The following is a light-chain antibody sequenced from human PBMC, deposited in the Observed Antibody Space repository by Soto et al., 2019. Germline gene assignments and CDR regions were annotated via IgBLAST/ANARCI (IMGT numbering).Light chain of an antibody. J-gene: IGKJ1*01. CDR2: VAS. CDR1: QSVSSY. Sequence: EMVMTQSPATLSVSPGERATLSCRASQSVSSYLAWYQQKPGQPPRLLIYVASTRAAGIPARFSGSGSGTEFTITISSLQSEDFAVYYCQQYKGWPPRFGQGTKVEIK. V-gene: IGKV3-15*01. CDR3: QQYKGWPPR.